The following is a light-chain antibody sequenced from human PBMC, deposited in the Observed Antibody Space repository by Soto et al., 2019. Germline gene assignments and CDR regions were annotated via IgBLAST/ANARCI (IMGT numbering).Light chain of an antibody. CDR2: LGS. CDR3: MQTLQAPPWT. V-gene: IGKV2-28*01. CDR1: QSLLHSNGYNY. Sequence: DIVMTQSPLSLPVTPGEPASISCRSSQSLLHSNGYNYLDWYLQKPGQSPQLLIYLGSNRASGVPDRFSGSGSGTDFTLEISRVEAEDVGVYYCMQTLQAPPWTFGQGTKV. J-gene: IGKJ1*01.